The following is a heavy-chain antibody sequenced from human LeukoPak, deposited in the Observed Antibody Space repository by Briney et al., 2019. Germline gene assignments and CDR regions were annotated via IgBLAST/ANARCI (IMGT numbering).Heavy chain of an antibody. D-gene: IGHD5-24*01. Sequence: GGSLRLSCAASEFTFSNSAMSWVRQAPGKGLEWVSXXSGSGTSTYYADSVRGRFTISRDNSKNTLYLQINSLRAEDTAIYYCAKDVCQYTHGCISFDYRGQGTLVTVSP. CDR2: XSGSGTST. CDR3: AKDVCQYTHGCISFDY. J-gene: IGHJ4*02. CDR1: EFTFSNSA. V-gene: IGHV3-23*01.